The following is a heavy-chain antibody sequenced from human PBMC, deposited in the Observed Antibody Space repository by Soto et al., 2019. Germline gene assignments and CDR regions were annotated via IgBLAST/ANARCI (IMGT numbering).Heavy chain of an antibody. CDR1: GFSLSTSGVG. Sequence: SGPTLVNPTQTLTLTCTFSGFSLSTSGVGVGWIRQPPGKALEWLALIFWNDDKRYSPSLKSRLAITNDTSKNQVVLTMTNMDLVDSATYYCAHRQLAVAAVSYYFGYWGQGALVTVSS. D-gene: IGHD6-19*01. J-gene: IGHJ4*02. CDR3: AHRQLAVAAVSYYFGY. V-gene: IGHV2-5*01. CDR2: IFWNDDK.